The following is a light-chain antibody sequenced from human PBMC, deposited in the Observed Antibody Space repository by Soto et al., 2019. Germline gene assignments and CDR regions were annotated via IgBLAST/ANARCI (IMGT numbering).Light chain of an antibody. CDR1: QGMSSL. CDR3: QQANSFPLT. V-gene: IGKV1-12*01. Sequence: DIQMTQSPSSVSASVGDRVTITCRASQGMSSLLAWYQQKPGKAPNLLIHTASSLQSGVPSRCSGSGSGTDFTLTISSLPPEDFATYYCQQANSFPLTFGGGTKVEIK. J-gene: IGKJ4*01. CDR2: TAS.